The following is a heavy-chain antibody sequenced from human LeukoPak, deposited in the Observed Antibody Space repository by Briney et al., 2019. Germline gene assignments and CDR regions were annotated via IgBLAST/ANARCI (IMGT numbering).Heavy chain of an antibody. D-gene: IGHD2-15*01. CDR1: GGSIRSYY. Sequence: SETLSLTCTVSGGSIRSYYWSWIQQPPGKGLEWVGYIFYSGTTDSNPSLKSRVTISVDTSKNQFSLKLSSVTAADTAVYYCARTYCSGGSCHFDYWGQGTLVTVSS. J-gene: IGHJ4*02. V-gene: IGHV4-59*08. CDR3: ARTYCSGGSCHFDY. CDR2: IFYSGTT.